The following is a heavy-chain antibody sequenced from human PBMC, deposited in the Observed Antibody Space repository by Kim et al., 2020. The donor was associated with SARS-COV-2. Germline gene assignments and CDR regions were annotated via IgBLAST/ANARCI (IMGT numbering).Heavy chain of an antibody. V-gene: IGHV3-21*01. D-gene: IGHD4-4*01. CDR3: ARDSYSNYDY. J-gene: IGHJ4*02. CDR2: YI. Sequence: YIYYADSVKGRFTISRDNAKNSLYLQMNSLRAEDTAVYYCARDSYSNYDYWGQGTLVTVSS.